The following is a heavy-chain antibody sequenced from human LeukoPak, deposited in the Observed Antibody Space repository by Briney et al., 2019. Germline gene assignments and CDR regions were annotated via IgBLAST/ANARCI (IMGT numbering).Heavy chain of an antibody. CDR3: ARSVYSGSLGPGDY. CDR1: GFTFDSNY. CDR2: IYTGGNT. V-gene: IGHV3-53*01. J-gene: IGHJ4*02. D-gene: IGHD1-26*01. Sequence: GGSLRLSCEASGFTFDSNYLSWVRQAPGKGLEWVSTIYTGGNTYYAASVKGRFTISRDFSKNTVFLHMNSLRAEDTAMYYCARSVYSGSLGPGDYWGQGTLVTVSS.